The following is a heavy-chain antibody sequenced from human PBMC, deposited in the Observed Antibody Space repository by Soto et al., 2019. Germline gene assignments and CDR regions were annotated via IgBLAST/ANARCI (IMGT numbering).Heavy chain of an antibody. Sequence: QVQLQASGPGLVKPSETLSLTCTVSGGSISSYYWSWIRQPPGKGLEWIGYIYYSGRTNYNPSLKSRVTISVDTSKNQFSLKLSSVTAADTAVYYCAREGTTVDSYYYYGMDVWGQGTTVTVSS. V-gene: IGHV4-59*01. D-gene: IGHD1-1*01. CDR2: IYYSGRT. CDR1: GGSISSYY. CDR3: AREGTTVDSYYYYGMDV. J-gene: IGHJ6*02.